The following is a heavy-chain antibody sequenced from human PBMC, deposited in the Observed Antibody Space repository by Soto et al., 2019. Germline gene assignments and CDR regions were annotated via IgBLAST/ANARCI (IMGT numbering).Heavy chain of an antibody. D-gene: IGHD3-16*01. J-gene: IGHJ4*02. CDR3: ARDRPWGHFFDY. V-gene: IGHV3-7*01. Sequence: EVQLVESGGGLVQPGGSLRLSCAASGFTFSSYWMSWVRQAPGKGLEWVANIKHDGSETYYVDSVKGRFTISRDNAKNSLYLQMSSLRAEDTAVYYCARDRPWGHFFDYWGQGTLVTVSS. CDR1: GFTFSSYW. CDR2: IKHDGSET.